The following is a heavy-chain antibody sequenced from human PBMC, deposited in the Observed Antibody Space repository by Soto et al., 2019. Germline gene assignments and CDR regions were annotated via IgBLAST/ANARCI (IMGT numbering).Heavy chain of an antibody. CDR3: ARLGDTLIYNSGYGLIDY. J-gene: IGHJ4*02. CDR1: GGSISSSTYY. Sequence: PSETLSLTCTVSGGSISSSTYYWGWIRQPPGKGLEWIGSIYYSGSTYYNPSLKSRVTISVDTSKNQFSVKLSSVTAADTAVYYFARLGDTLIYNSGYGLIDYWGQGTLVTVSS. CDR2: IYYSGST. V-gene: IGHV4-39*01. D-gene: IGHD6-19*01.